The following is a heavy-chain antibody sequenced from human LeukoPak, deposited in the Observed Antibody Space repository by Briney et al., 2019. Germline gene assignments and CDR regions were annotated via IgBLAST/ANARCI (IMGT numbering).Heavy chain of an antibody. CDR2: IYYSGST. CDR1: GGSISSYY. D-gene: IGHD4-11*01. V-gene: IGHV4-59*01. CDR3: ARGSSTVTTASYYYGMDV. J-gene: IGHJ6*02. Sequence: KPSETLSLTCTVSGGSISSYYWSWIRQPPGKGLEWIGYIYYSGSTNYNPSLKSRVTISVDTSKNQFSLKLSSVTAADTAVYYCARGSSTVTTASYYYGMDVWGQGTTVTVSS.